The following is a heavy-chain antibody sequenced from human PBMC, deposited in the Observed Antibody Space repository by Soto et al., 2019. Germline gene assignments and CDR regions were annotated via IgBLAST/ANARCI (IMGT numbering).Heavy chain of an antibody. V-gene: IGHV3-33*01. J-gene: IGHJ6*02. CDR1: GFTFSSYG. Sequence: GGSLRLSCAASGFTFSSYGMHWVRQAPGKGLEWVAVIWYDGSKNYYADSVKGRFTISRDNSKNTLYLQMNSLRAEDTALYYCARSTPWGYYYYGMDVWGQGTTVTVSS. CDR3: ARSTPWGYYYYGMDV. D-gene: IGHD1-26*01. CDR2: IWYDGSKN.